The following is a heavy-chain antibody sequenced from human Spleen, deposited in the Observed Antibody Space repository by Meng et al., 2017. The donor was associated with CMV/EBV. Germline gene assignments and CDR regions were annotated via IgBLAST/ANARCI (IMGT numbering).Heavy chain of an antibody. D-gene: IGHD2-21*02. CDR2: IYSGSST. V-gene: IGHV3-NL1*01. J-gene: IGHJ6*02. Sequence: GESLKISCAASGFTFSSYGMHWVRQAPGKGLEWVSVIYSGSSTYYADSVKGRFTISRDNSKNTLYLQMNSLRAEDTAVYYCARTQTAAYYYAMDVWGQGTTVTVSS. CDR1: GFTFSSYG. CDR3: ARTQTAAYYYAMDV.